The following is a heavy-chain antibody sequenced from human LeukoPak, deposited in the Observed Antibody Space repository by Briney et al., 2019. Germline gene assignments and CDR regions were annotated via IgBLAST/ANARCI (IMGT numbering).Heavy chain of an antibody. V-gene: IGHV4-61*02. J-gene: IGHJ4*02. CDR1: GGSISSGSYY. CDR3: ARGPRRLQFDY. Sequence: SETLSLTCTVSGGSISSGSYYWSWIRQPAGKGLEWIGRIYTSGSTNYNPSLKSRVTISVDTSKNQFSLKLSSVTAADTAVYYCARGPRRLQFDYWGQGTLVTVSS. D-gene: IGHD5-24*01. CDR2: IYTSGST.